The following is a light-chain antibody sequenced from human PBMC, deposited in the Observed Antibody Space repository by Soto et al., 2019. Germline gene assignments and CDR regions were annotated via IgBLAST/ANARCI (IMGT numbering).Light chain of an antibody. CDR2: DAS. V-gene: IGKV1-5*01. CDR3: QQYMSNPWT. Sequence: DIQMTQSPSTLSASVGDRVTITCRASQSISRWSAWYQQKPGKAPKLLIYDASNLESGVPSRFSGSGSGTEFTLSISSLQPDDLATYYCQQYMSNPWTFGQGTKVEIK. CDR1: QSISRW. J-gene: IGKJ1*01.